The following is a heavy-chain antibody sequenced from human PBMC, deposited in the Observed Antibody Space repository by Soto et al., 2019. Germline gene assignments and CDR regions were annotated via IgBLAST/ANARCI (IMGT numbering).Heavy chain of an antibody. V-gene: IGHV3-66*01. CDR3: ARGYGDFWSGYPQAIDY. J-gene: IGHJ4*02. CDR2: IYSGGST. CDR1: GFTVSSNY. D-gene: IGHD3-3*01. Sequence: EVQLVESGGGLVQPGGSLRLSSAASGFTVSSNYMSWVRQAPGKGLEWVSVIYSGGSTYYADSVKGRFTISRDNSKNTLYLQMNSLRAEDTAVYYCARGYGDFWSGYPQAIDYWGQGTLVTVSS.